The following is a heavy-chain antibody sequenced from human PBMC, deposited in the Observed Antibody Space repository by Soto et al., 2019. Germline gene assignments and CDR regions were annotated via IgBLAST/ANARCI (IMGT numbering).Heavy chain of an antibody. CDR1: EFTFDNYG. V-gene: IGHV3-21*01. CDR2: ISSSTTYI. D-gene: IGHD6-19*01. J-gene: IGHJ4*02. CDR3: ARTPSSAWYFDY. Sequence: SMRVSCGAAEFTFDNYGMSCVSQKPGKGLEWVSSISSSTTYIYYADSVKGRFTISRDNAKNSLYLQMNSLRAEDTAVYYCARTPSSAWYFDYWGQGTLVTVSS.